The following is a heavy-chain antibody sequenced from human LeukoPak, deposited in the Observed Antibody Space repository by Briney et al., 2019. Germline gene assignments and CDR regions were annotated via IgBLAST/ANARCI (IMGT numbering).Heavy chain of an antibody. Sequence: GGSLRLSCAASGFTFDDYAMHWVRQAPGKGPEWVSGISWNSGSIGYADSVKGRFTISRDNAKNSLYLQMNSLRAEDTALYYCAKGPLAAAGYYFDYWGQGTLVTVSS. J-gene: IGHJ4*02. V-gene: IGHV3-9*01. CDR2: ISWNSGSI. D-gene: IGHD6-13*01. CDR1: GFTFDDYA. CDR3: AKGPLAAAGYYFDY.